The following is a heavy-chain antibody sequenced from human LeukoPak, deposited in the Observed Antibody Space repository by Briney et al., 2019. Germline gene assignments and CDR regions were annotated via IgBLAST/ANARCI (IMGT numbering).Heavy chain of an antibody. CDR3: AKSQGIAAAGTLGH. V-gene: IGHV1-69*04. J-gene: IGHJ4*02. CDR1: GCSFSSYA. CDR2: IIPILGIA. Sequence: AVTLSFKASGCSFSSYAISWVRQAPGQGLELMGRIIPILGIANYAQKFQGRVTITADKSTSTAYMELSSLRSEDTAVYYCAKSQGIAAAGTLGHWGQGTLVTVSS. D-gene: IGHD6-13*01.